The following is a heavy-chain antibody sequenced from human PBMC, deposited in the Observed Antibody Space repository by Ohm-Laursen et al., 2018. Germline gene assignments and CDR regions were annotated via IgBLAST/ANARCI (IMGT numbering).Heavy chain of an antibody. CDR3: AKRGGAAAGTIYYYYGMDV. Sequence: SPRLSCAASGFTFSSYSMNWVRQAPGKGLEWVSAISGSGGSTYYADSVKGRFTISRDNSKNTLYLQMNSLRAEDTAVYYCAKRGGAAAGTIYYYYGMDVWGQGTTVTVSS. CDR1: GFTFSSYS. J-gene: IGHJ6*02. V-gene: IGHV3-23*01. CDR2: ISGSGGST. D-gene: IGHD6-13*01.